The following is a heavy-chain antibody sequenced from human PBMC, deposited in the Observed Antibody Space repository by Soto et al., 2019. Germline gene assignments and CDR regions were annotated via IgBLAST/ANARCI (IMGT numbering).Heavy chain of an antibody. D-gene: IGHD6-19*01. CDR1: GYTFSNYG. CDR3: ARPSPQIAVAGIQYYGMGV. Sequence: ASVKVSCKASGYTFSNYGVTWVRQAPGQGLEWMGWINAYDGNTKYAEKLQGRVTMTTDTSTSTAYMELRSLRSDDTAVYYCARPSPQIAVAGIQYYGMGVWGQGTTVTVSS. J-gene: IGHJ6*02. CDR2: INAYDGNT. V-gene: IGHV1-18*01.